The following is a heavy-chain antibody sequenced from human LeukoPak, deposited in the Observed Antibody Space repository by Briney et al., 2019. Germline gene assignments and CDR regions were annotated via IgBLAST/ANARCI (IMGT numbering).Heavy chain of an antibody. J-gene: IGHJ3*02. Sequence: SETLSLTXAVYGGSFGGYYWSWIRQSPGKGLEWIGEINHSGSTNYNPSLKSRVTISVDTSKNQFSLKLSSVTAADTAVYYCARTRYYYDSSGYYNAFDIWGQGTMVTVSS. CDR2: INHSGST. CDR3: ARTRYYYDSSGYYNAFDI. D-gene: IGHD3-22*01. V-gene: IGHV4-34*01. CDR1: GGSFGGYY.